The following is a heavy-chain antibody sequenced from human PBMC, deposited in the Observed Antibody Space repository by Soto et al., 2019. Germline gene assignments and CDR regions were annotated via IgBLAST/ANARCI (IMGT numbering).Heavy chain of an antibody. Sequence: TQPLTLTSTFSVFSLSTSEKSMRSIRPPPGTTLEWLARIDWDDDKYYTTSLKTRLTISKDTSKNQVVLTLTNVDPVDTATYFCARIQQHTDCSNGVCYIDDYWGQGTLVTVSS. CDR3: ARIQQHTDCSNGVCYIDDY. CDR1: VFSLSTSEKS. V-gene: IGHV2-70*11. D-gene: IGHD2-8*01. CDR2: IDWDDDK. J-gene: IGHJ4*02.